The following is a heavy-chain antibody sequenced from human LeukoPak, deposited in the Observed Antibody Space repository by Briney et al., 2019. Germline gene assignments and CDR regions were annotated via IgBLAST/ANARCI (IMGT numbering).Heavy chain of an antibody. V-gene: IGHV4-34*01. D-gene: IGHD4-17*01. CDR2: INHSGST. J-gene: IGHJ4*02. Sequence: PSETLSLTCAVYGGSFSGYYWSWIRQPPGKGLEWIGEINHSGSTNYNPSLKSRVTISVDTSKNQFSLKLSSVTAADTAVYYCARGRLRSGYWGQGTLVTVSS. CDR3: ARGRLRSGY. CDR1: GGSFSGYY.